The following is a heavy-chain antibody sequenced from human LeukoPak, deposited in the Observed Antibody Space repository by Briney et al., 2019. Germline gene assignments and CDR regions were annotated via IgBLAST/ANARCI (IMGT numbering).Heavy chain of an antibody. Sequence: GGSLRLSCAASGFTFSSYAMSWVRQAPGKGLEWVSAISGSGGSTYYADSVKGRFTISRDNSKNTLYLQMNSLRAEDTAVYYCAKGGPYDSSGYYYQPFDYWGQGTLVIVSS. CDR3: AKGGPYDSSGYYYQPFDY. CDR2: ISGSGGST. CDR1: GFTFSSYA. V-gene: IGHV3-23*01. D-gene: IGHD3-22*01. J-gene: IGHJ4*02.